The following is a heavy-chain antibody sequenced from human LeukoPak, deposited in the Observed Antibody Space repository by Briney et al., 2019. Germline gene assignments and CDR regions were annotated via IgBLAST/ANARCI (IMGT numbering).Heavy chain of an antibody. CDR3: VSPRGFSYGDFDY. CDR1: GGSISSSSAY. J-gene: IGHJ4*02. CDR2: IYYSKNT. V-gene: IGHV4-39*01. D-gene: IGHD5-18*01. Sequence: LSETLSLTCTVSGGSISSSSAYWGWVRQPPGKGLEWIGSIYYSKNTYYNPSLKSRVTISADTSKNQFSLTLGSVSATDTAVYYCVSPRGFSYGDFDYWGQGTLVTVSS.